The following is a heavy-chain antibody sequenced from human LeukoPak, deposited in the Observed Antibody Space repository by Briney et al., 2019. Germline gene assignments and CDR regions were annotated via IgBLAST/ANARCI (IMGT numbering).Heavy chain of an antibody. V-gene: IGHV3-30*18. CDR2: ISYDGSNK. D-gene: IGHD6-6*01. CDR3: AKDGVAARPRVFDY. J-gene: IGHJ4*02. CDR1: GFTFSSYA. Sequence: GGSLRLSCAASGFTFSSYAMSWVRQAPGKGLEGVTFISYDGSNKYYEDSVKGRFTISRDNSKNTLFLEMNSLRAEDTAVYYCAKDGVAARPRVFDYWGQGTLVTVSS.